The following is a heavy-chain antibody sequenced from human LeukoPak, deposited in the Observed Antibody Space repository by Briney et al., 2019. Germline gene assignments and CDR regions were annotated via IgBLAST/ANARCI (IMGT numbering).Heavy chain of an antibody. J-gene: IGHJ4*02. CDR2: MSSSDDGR. V-gene: IGHV3-23*01. Sequence: PGGSLRLSCATSGFSFSSYAMSWVRQAPGKGLEWVSAMSSSDDGRYYAASVRGRFTISRDTSRSTLYLQMNGLRAEDAAVYYCAKAPATSCRGAFCYPFDYWGQGTLVTVSS. D-gene: IGHD2-15*01. CDR3: AKAPATSCRGAFCYPFDY. CDR1: GFSFSSYA.